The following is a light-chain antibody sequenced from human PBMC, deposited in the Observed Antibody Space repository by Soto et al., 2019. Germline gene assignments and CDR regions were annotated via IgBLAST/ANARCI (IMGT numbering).Light chain of an antibody. V-gene: IGLV2-8*01. CDR2: EVT. Sequence: QSALTQPPSASGSPGQSVTISCTGTSTDIGGYNFVSWYQQHPGKAPKLIIYEVTKRPSGVPDRFSGSKFGNTASLTVSGWHPGDGAEYLCLSYAGRNYFVVLGSGTQLTVL. CDR1: STDIGGYNF. J-gene: IGLJ1*01. CDR3: LSYAGRNYFVV.